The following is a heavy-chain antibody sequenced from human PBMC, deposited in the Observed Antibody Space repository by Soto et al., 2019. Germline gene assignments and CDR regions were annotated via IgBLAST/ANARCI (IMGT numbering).Heavy chain of an antibody. CDR3: ARGRLGGYYYFDY. V-gene: IGHV4-59*01. D-gene: IGHD3-22*01. CDR1: GGSISSYY. Sequence: SETLSLTCTVSGGSISSYYWSWIRQPPGKGLEWIGYIYYSGSTNYNPSLKGRVTISVDTSKNQFSLKLSSVTAADTAVYYCARGRLGGYYYFDYWGQGTLVTVSS. J-gene: IGHJ4*02. CDR2: IYYSGST.